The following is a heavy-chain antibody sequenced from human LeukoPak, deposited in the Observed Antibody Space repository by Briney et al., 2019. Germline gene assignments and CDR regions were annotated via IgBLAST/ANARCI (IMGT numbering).Heavy chain of an antibody. J-gene: IGHJ4*02. CDR3: AKSGSTNPYYYGSGTDPPDY. CDR2: ISWNSGSI. D-gene: IGHD3-10*01. CDR1: GFTFDDYA. Sequence: GGSLRLSCAASGFTFDDYAMHWVRQAPGKGLEWVSGISWNSGSIGYADPVKGRFTISRDNAKNSLYLQMNSLRAEDTALYYCAKSGSTNPYYYGSGTDPPDYWGRGTLVTVSS. V-gene: IGHV3-9*01.